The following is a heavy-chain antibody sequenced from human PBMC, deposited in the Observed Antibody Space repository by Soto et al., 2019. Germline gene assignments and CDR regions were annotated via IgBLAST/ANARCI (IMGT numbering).Heavy chain of an antibody. J-gene: IGHJ4*02. D-gene: IGHD3-22*01. CDR1: GFTFSSNG. CDR3: VVDTSGLLDY. Sequence: HLGGSLRLSCAASGFTFSSNGMHWVRQAPGKGLEWVAVIWYDGNKKYYGDSVRGRFTISRDNSKNTLYLEMNSLRAEDTAVYYCVVDTSGLLDYWGQGTQVTVSS. V-gene: IGHV3-33*03. CDR2: IWYDGNKK.